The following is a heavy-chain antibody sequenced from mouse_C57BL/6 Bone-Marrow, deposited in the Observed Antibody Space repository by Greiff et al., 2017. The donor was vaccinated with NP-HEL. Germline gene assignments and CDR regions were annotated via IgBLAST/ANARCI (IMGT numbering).Heavy chain of an antibody. Sequence: VQLQQPGAELVMPGASVKLSCKASGYTFTSYWMHWVKQRPGQGLEWIGEIDPSDSYTNYNQKFKGKSTLTVDKSSSTAYMQLSSLTSEDSAVYYCARVNYASRAFDDWGTGATLTVSS. CDR1: GYTFTSYW. V-gene: IGHV1-69*01. J-gene: IGHJ2*01. CDR2: IDPSDSYT. D-gene: IGHD1-1*01. CDR3: ARVNYASRAFDD.